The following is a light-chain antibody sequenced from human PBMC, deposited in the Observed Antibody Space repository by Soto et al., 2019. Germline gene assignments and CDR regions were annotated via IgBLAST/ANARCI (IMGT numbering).Light chain of an antibody. CDR2: SNN. CDR3: AAWDVSLNGYWV. Sequence: QSVLTQPPSASGTPGQRVTISCSGSSSNIGSNTVNWYQQPPGTAPKLLIYSNNQRPSGVPDRFSGSKSGTSASLAISGLQSEDEADYYCAAWDVSLNGYWVFGGGTKVTVL. V-gene: IGLV1-44*01. CDR1: SSNIGSNT. J-gene: IGLJ3*02.